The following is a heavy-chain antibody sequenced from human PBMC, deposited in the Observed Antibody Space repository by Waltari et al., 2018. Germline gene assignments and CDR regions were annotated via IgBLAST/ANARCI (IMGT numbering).Heavy chain of an antibody. CDR1: GYTFTGYY. CDR2: INPNNGGT. D-gene: IGHD6-19*01. CDR3: ARDEERWLVKFDY. Sequence: QVQLVQSGAAVKMPGASVKVSCKASGYTFTGYYIHWVRQAPGQGLEWMGWINPNNGGTNYAQKFQDRITMTTDTSIKTVYMELRSLRSDDTAVYYCARDEERWLVKFDYWGQGPLVTVSS. J-gene: IGHJ4*02. V-gene: IGHV1-2*02.